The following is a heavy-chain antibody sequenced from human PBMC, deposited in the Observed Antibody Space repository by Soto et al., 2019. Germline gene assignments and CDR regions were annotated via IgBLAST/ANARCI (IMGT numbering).Heavy chain of an antibody. Sequence: GSLRLSCAASGFTFSSYAMHWVRQAPGKGLEWVAVISYDGSNKYYADSVKGRFTISRDNSKNTLYLQMNSLRAEDTAVYYCARDSGRVVITRPADYWGQGTLATVSS. CDR2: ISYDGSNK. CDR1: GFTFSSYA. CDR3: ARDSGRVVITRPADY. D-gene: IGHD3-22*01. V-gene: IGHV3-30-3*01. J-gene: IGHJ4*02.